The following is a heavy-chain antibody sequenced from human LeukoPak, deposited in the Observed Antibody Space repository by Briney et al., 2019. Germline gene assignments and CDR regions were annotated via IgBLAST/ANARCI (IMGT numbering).Heavy chain of an antibody. Sequence: GRSLRLSCAASGFTFSSYGMHWVRQAPGKGLEWVAVIWYDGSNKYYADSVKGRFTISRDNSENTLYLQMNSLRAEDTAVYYCARDSSYYDSSGYYFWWGQGTLVTVSS. V-gene: IGHV3-33*01. CDR3: ARDSSYYDSSGYYFW. J-gene: IGHJ4*02. D-gene: IGHD3-22*01. CDR2: IWYDGSNK. CDR1: GFTFSSYG.